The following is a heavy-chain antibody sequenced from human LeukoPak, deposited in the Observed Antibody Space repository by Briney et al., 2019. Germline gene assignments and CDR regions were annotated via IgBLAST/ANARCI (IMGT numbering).Heavy chain of an antibody. Sequence: SETLSLTCTVSGGSISSYYWSWIRQPPGKGLEWIGYIYYSGSTNYNPSLKSRVTISVDTSKNQFSLKLSSVTAADTAVYYCARDSAAYDYVWGSYRPSAFDIWGQGTMVTVSS. V-gene: IGHV4-59*01. CDR1: GGSISSYY. D-gene: IGHD3-16*02. CDR2: IYYSGST. CDR3: ARDSAAYDYVWGSYRPSAFDI. J-gene: IGHJ3*02.